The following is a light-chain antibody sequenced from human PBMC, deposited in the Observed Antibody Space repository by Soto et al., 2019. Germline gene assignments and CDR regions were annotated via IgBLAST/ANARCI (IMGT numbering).Light chain of an antibody. CDR1: QSISSY. Sequence: DIQMSQSTSSLSASVGDRVTITCRASQSISSYLNCYQQKPGKAPKLLIYAASSLQSGVPSRFSGSGSGTDFTLTISSLQPEDFATYYCQQSYSTPITFGQGTRLEIK. J-gene: IGKJ5*01. CDR3: QQSYSTPIT. CDR2: AAS. V-gene: IGKV1-39*01.